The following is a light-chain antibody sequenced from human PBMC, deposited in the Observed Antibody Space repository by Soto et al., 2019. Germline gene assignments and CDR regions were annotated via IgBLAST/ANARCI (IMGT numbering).Light chain of an antibody. Sequence: QSVLTQPASVSGSPGQSITISCTGTSSDVGDYNYVSWYQQHPGKAPKLMIFEVSNRPSGVSNRFSGSKSGNTASLTISGLQAEDEADYYCSSYTSISTYVFGTGTKV. J-gene: IGLJ1*01. CDR3: SSYTSISTYV. V-gene: IGLV2-14*01. CDR2: EVS. CDR1: SSDVGDYNY.